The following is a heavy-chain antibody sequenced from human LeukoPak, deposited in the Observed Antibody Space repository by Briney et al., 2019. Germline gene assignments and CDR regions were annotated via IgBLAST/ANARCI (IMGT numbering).Heavy chain of an antibody. D-gene: IGHD2/OR15-2a*01. CDR2: ISAYNGNT. J-gene: IGHJ6*03. CDR1: GYTFTSYG. CDR3: ASLGNNYYYYMDV. Sequence: ASVKVSCKASGYTFTSYGISWVRQAPGQGLEWMGWISAYNGNTNYAQKLQGRVTMTTDTSTSTAYVELRSLRSDDTAVYYCASLGNNYYYYMDVWGKGTTVTVSS. V-gene: IGHV1-18*01.